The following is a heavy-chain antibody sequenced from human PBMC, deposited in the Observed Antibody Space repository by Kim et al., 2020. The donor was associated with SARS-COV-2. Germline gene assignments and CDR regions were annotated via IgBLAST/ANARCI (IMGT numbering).Heavy chain of an antibody. V-gene: IGHV3-15*01. CDR3: TTDPIAAAGMGGDY. Sequence: AAPVKGRFNISRDDSKNTLYLQMNSLKTEATAVYYCTTDPIAAAGMGGDYWGQGTLVTVSS. J-gene: IGHJ4*02. D-gene: IGHD6-13*01.